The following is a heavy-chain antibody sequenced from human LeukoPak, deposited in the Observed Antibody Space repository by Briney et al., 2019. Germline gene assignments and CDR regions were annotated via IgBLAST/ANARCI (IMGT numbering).Heavy chain of an antibody. Sequence: PSETLSLTCTVSGGSISGYYWTWVRRPPGKGLEWVGSIYSTGSTNYNASLKSRVTISLDTSKNQFSLKLSSVTAADTAVYYCVRVETSRYWYFDLWGRGTLVTVSS. CDR1: GGSISGYY. CDR3: VRVETSRYWYFDL. V-gene: IGHV4-59*01. J-gene: IGHJ2*01. CDR2: IYSTGST. D-gene: IGHD3-3*01.